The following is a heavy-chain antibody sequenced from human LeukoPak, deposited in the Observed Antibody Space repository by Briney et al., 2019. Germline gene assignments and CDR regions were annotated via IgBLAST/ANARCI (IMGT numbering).Heavy chain of an antibody. V-gene: IGHV4-39*07. CDR3: AREEAAAGPYYYYYGMDV. D-gene: IGHD6-13*01. CDR2: IYYSGST. CDR1: GGSISSYY. J-gene: IGHJ6*02. Sequence: SETLSLTCTVSGGSISSYYWGWIRQPPGKGLEWIGSIYYSGSTYYNPSLKSRVTISVDTSKNQFSLKLSSVTAADTAVYYCAREEAAAGPYYYYYGMDVWGQGTTVTVSS.